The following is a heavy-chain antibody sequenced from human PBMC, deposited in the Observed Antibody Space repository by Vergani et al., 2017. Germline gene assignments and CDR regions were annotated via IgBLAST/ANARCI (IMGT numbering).Heavy chain of an antibody. CDR3: AIAGIAASGDDY. J-gene: IGHJ4*02. CDR1: GFTFSSYS. Sequence: EVQLVESGGGLVKPGGSLRLSCAASGFTFSSYSMNWVRQAPGKGLEWVSSISSSSSYIYYADSVKGRFTISRDNAKNSLYLQMNSLRAEDTAVYYCAIAGIAASGDDYWGQGTLVTVSS. V-gene: IGHV3-21*01. CDR2: ISSSSSYI. D-gene: IGHD6-13*01.